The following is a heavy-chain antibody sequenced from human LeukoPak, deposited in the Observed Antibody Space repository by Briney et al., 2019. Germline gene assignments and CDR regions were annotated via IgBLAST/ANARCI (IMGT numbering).Heavy chain of an antibody. V-gene: IGHV3-23*01. CDR3: AKDVDSSSWYGEAFDI. CDR2: ISGSGGGT. Sequence: GGSLRLSCAASGFTFSSYAMSWVRQAPGKGLEWVSAISGSGGGTYYADSVKGRFTISRDNSKNTLYLQMNSLRAEDTAVYYCAKDVDSSSWYGEAFDIWGQGTMVTVSS. CDR1: GFTFSSYA. D-gene: IGHD6-13*01. J-gene: IGHJ3*02.